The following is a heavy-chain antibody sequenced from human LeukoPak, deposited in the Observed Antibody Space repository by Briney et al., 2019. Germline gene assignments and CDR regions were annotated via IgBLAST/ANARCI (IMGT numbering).Heavy chain of an antibody. CDR3: AKGHVDSGSYSLAFDY. D-gene: IGHD1-26*01. J-gene: IGHJ4*02. V-gene: IGHV3-23*01. CDR1: GFTFSGYA. Sequence: GGSLRLSCVASGFTFSGYAMSWVRQAPGKGLEWVSAISGSGGSTHYADSVKGRFTISRDNSKNTLYLQMNSLRAEDTAVYYCAKGHVDSGSYSLAFDYWGQGTLVTVSS. CDR2: ISGSGGST.